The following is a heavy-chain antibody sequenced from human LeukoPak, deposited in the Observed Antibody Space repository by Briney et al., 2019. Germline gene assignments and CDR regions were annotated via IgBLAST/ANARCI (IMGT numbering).Heavy chain of an antibody. CDR1: GGSISSSSYY. Sequence: SETLSLTCTVSGGSISSSSYYWGWIRQPPGKGLEWIGSIYYSGSTYYNPSLKSRVTISVDTSKYQFFLKLSSVTAADTAVYYCARDLGSPSGWYFDLWGRGTLVTVSS. V-gene: IGHV4-39*07. CDR3: ARDLGSPSGWYFDL. D-gene: IGHD3-16*01. CDR2: IYYSGST. J-gene: IGHJ2*01.